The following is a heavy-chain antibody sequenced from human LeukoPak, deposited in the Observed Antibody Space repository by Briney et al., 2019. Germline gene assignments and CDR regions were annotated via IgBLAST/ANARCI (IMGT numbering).Heavy chain of an antibody. Sequence: GGSLRLSCAASGFTFSNAWMSWVRQAPGKGLEWVGRIKSKTDGGTTDYAAPVKGRFTISRDDSKNTLYLQMNSLKTEDTAVYYCTTGYSGYDFPLYWGQGTLVTVSS. J-gene: IGHJ4*02. CDR2: IKSKTDGGTT. V-gene: IGHV3-15*01. CDR3: TTGYSGYDFPLY. CDR1: GFTFSNAW. D-gene: IGHD5-12*01.